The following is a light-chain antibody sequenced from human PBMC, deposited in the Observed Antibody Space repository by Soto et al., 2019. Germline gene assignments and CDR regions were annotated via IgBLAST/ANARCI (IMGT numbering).Light chain of an antibody. CDR3: QQHNQGPST. CDR2: YIS. V-gene: IGKV3D-15*01. CDR1: QSAGNF. Sequence: EIVRTQTPPTLSVSRGGRATRSCRASQSAGNFLAWYQQKPGQAPRLLIYYISTRATGIPARFSGSGSGTEFTLTLNTLQSEDSAVYYCQQHNQGPSTFGQGTRLEIK. J-gene: IGKJ5*01.